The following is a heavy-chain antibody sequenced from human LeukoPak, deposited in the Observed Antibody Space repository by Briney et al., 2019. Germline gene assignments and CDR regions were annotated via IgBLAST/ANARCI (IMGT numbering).Heavy chain of an antibody. CDR1: GGSISSGGYS. CDR2: IYHSGST. J-gene: IGHJ3*02. CDR3: ARLSDYDYGENRDAFDI. V-gene: IGHV4-30-2*01. Sequence: PSETLSLTCAVSGGSISSGGYSWSWIRQPPGKGLEWIVYIYHSGSTYYNPSLKSRVTISVDRSKNQFSLKLSSVTAADTAVYYCARLSDYDYGENRDAFDIWGQGTMVTVSS. D-gene: IGHD4-17*01.